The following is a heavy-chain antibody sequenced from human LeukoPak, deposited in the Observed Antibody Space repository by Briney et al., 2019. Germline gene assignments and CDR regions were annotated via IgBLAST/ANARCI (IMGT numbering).Heavy chain of an antibody. D-gene: IGHD1-26*01. CDR1: GFTFSSYA. J-gene: IGHJ4*02. CDR3: TRNVYWRFVY. Sequence: GRSLRLSCAASGFTFSSYAIHWVRQAPGKGLEWVAVISYDGSNKYYADSVKGRFTISRDSSKNTLYLQMNSLRAEDTAVYYCTRNVYWRFVYWGQGTLVSVSS. CDR2: ISYDGSNK. V-gene: IGHV3-30-3*01.